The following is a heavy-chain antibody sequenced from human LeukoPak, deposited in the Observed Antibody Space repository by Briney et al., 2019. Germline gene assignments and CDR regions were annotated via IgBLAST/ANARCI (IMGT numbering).Heavy chain of an antibody. CDR3: ARGPPSIAAAGTWNFDY. CDR2: IIPILGIA. CDR1: GGTFSSYA. Sequence: ASVKVSCKASGGTFSSYAISWVRQAPGQGLEWMGRIIPILGIANYAQKFQGRVTITADKSTSTAYMKLSSLRSEDTAVYYCARGPPSIAAAGTWNFDYWGQGTLVTVSS. J-gene: IGHJ4*02. V-gene: IGHV1-69*04. D-gene: IGHD6-13*01.